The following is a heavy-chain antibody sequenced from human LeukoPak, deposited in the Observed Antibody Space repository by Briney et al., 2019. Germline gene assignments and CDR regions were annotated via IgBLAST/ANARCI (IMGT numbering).Heavy chain of an antibody. V-gene: IGHV3-73*01. Sequence: GGSLRLSCAASGFTFSGSAMHWVRQASGKGLEWVGRIRSKANSYATAYAASVKGRFTISRDDSKNTAYLEVSRLNTEDTAVYYCAKDWLFGNHQFDYWGQGTLVTVSS. J-gene: IGHJ4*02. CDR2: IRSKANSYAT. CDR3: AKDWLFGNHQFDY. CDR1: GFTFSGSA. D-gene: IGHD1-14*01.